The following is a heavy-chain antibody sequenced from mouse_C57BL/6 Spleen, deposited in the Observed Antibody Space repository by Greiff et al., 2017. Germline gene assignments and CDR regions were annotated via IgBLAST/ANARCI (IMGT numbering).Heavy chain of an antibody. J-gene: IGHJ4*01. CDR1: GYTFTSYW. V-gene: IGHV1-64*01. CDR3: ARVRVYAMDY. CDR2: IHPNSGST. Sequence: VQLVESGAELVKPGASVKLSCKASGYTFTSYWMHWVKQRPGQGLEWIGMIHPNSGSTNYNEKFKSKATLTVDKSSSTAYMQLSSLTSEDSAVYYCARVRVYAMDYWGQGTSVTVSS.